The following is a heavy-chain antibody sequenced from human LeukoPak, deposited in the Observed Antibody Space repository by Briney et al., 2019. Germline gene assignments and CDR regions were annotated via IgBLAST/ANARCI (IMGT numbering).Heavy chain of an antibody. CDR2: ISGSSSSL. J-gene: IGHJ4*02. CDR3: ARDYYDSRGYYSAAFDY. Sequence: GGSLRLSCVASGFSFSTYSMNWVRQAPGKGLEWISFISGSSSSLYYADSVRGRFTISRDNAKNTLYLQMNSLRAEDTAVYYCARDYYDSRGYYSAAFDYWGQGTLVTVSS. V-gene: IGHV3-48*01. CDR1: GFSFSTYS. D-gene: IGHD3-22*01.